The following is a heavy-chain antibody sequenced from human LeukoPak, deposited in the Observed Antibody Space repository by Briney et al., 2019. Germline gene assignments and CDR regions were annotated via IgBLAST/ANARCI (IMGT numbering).Heavy chain of an antibody. D-gene: IGHD6-13*01. CDR1: GFTFSSYE. CDR3: ARAGWGIAATGTFDY. CDR2: ISSSGSTI. J-gene: IGHJ4*02. V-gene: IGHV3-48*03. Sequence: GGSLRLSCAASGFTFSSYEMNWVRQAPGKGLEWVSYISSSGSTIYYADSVKGRFTISRDNAKNSLYLQMNSLRAEDTAVYYCARAGWGIAATGTFDYWGQGTLVTVSS.